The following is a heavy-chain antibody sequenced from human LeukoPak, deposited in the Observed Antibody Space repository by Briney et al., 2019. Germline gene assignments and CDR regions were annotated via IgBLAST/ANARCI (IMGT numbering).Heavy chain of an antibody. Sequence: GGSLRLSCAASGFSLSGYWMSWVRQAPGKGLVRVSRINSDGSSTSYADSVKGRFTISRDNAKNTLYLQMNSLRAEDTAVYYCARVSSGSYFGYYYYYMDVWGKGTTVTVSS. D-gene: IGHD1-26*01. CDR3: ARVSSGSYFGYYYYYMDV. CDR2: INSDGSST. CDR1: GFSLSGYW. J-gene: IGHJ6*03. V-gene: IGHV3-74*01.